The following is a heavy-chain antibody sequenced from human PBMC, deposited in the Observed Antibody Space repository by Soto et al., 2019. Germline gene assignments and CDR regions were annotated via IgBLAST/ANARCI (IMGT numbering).Heavy chain of an antibody. CDR3: AREFAVALNGFDY. J-gene: IGHJ4*02. D-gene: IGHD6-19*01. V-gene: IGHV3-30-3*01. Sequence: QVPLVESGGGVVQPGRSLRLSCAASGFTFSSYAMHWVRQAPGKGLEWVAVISYDGSNKYYADSVKGRFTISRDNSKNTLYLQMNSLRAEDTAVYYCAREFAVALNGFDYWGQGTLVTVSS. CDR2: ISYDGSNK. CDR1: GFTFSSYA.